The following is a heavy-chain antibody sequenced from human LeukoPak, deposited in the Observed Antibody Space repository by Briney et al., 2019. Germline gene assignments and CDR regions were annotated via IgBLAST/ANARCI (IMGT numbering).Heavy chain of an antibody. CDR2: IHGDGIST. D-gene: IGHD5/OR15-5a*01. V-gene: IGHV3-74*01. Sequence: PGGSLRLSCAASGFTFSTYLMHWVRQAPGKGLVWVSRIHGDGISTTYADSVKGRFTISRDNAKNSLYLQMNSLRAEDTAVYYCARVSTSLGVVSKFDYWGQGTLVTVSS. CDR1: GFTFSTYL. CDR3: ARVSTSLGVVSKFDY. J-gene: IGHJ4*02.